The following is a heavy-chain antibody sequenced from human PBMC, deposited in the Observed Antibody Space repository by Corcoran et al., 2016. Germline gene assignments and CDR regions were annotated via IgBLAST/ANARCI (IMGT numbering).Heavy chain of an antibody. V-gene: IGHV3-30*18. CDR2: ISYDGSNK. D-gene: IGHD5-12*01. CDR3: AKDESRGDIVRYGYYYGMDV. CDR1: GFTFSSYG. Sequence: QVQLVESGGGVVQPGRSLRLSCAASGFTFSSYGMHWVRQAPGKGLEWVAVISYDGSNKYYADSVKGRFTISRDNSKNTLYLQMNSLRAEDTAVYYCAKDESRGDIVRYGYYYGMDVWGQGTTVTVSS. J-gene: IGHJ6*02.